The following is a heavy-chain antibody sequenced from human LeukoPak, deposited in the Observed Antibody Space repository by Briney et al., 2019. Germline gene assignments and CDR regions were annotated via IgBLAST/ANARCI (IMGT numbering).Heavy chain of an antibody. CDR3: ARRNIVVISASWAFDI. CDR2: IYYSGST. Sequence: ETLSLTCTVSGGSISSYYWSWIRQPPGKGLEWIGYIYYSGSTNYNPSLKSRVTISVDTSKNQFSLKLRSVTAADTAVYYCARRNIVVISASWAFDIWGQGTMVTVSS. V-gene: IGHV4-59*08. D-gene: IGHD2-21*01. J-gene: IGHJ3*02. CDR1: GGSISSYY.